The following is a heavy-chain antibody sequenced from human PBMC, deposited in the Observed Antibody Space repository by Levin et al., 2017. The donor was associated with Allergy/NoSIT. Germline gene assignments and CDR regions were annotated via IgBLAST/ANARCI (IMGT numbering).Heavy chain of an antibody. CDR1: GGSFRGYY. V-gene: IGHV4-34*01. CDR3: AKDVYGSGWYPLGNDAFEM. CDR2: ITHSGST. D-gene: IGHD6-19*01. Sequence: SETLSLTCAIYGGSFRGYYWSWIRQPPGKGLEWIGEITHSGSTNYNPSLKSRVTISIDTSKNQFSLKLRSVTAADTAVYYCAKDVYGSGWYPLGNDAFEMWGQGTKVSVSS. J-gene: IGHJ3*02.